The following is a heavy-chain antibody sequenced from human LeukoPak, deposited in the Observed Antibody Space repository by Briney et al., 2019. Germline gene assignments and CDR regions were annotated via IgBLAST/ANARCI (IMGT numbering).Heavy chain of an antibody. V-gene: IGHV1-69*13. CDR1: GGTFSSYA. D-gene: IGHD3-10*01. CDR2: IIPIFGTA. J-gene: IGHJ4*02. Sequence: SVKVSCKASGGTFSSYAISWVRQAPGQGLEWMGGIIPIFGTANYAQKFQGRVTITADESTSTAYMELSSLRSEATAVYYCARDAPLYYSGSRYYFDYWGQGTLVTVSS. CDR3: ARDAPLYYSGSRYYFDY.